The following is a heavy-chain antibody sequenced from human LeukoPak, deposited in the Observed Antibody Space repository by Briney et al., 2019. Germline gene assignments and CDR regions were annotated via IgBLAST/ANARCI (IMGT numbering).Heavy chain of an antibody. CDR2: ISSSSSYI. Sequence: GGSLRLSCAASGFTFSAYSMNWVRQAPGKGLEWVSSISSSSSYINYADSVKGRFTISRDNAKNSLYLQMNSLRAEDTAVYYCASLVVPAANHWFDPWGQGTLVTVSS. D-gene: IGHD2-2*01. CDR3: ASLVVPAANHWFDP. CDR1: GFTFSAYS. V-gene: IGHV3-21*01. J-gene: IGHJ5*02.